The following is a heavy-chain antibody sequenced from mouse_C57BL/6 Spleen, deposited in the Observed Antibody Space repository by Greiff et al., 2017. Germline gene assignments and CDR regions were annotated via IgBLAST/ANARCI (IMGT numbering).Heavy chain of an antibody. V-gene: IGHV2-2*01. J-gene: IGHJ4*01. D-gene: IGHD2-4*01. CDR2: IWSGGST. CDR1: GFSLTSYG. CDR3: ARNWDDYGNAMDY. Sequence: QVQLQQSGPGLVQPSQSLSITCTVSGFSLTSYGVHWVRQSPGQGLEWLGVIWSGGSTDYNAGFISRLSISKDKSKGQVFFKMNSLQADDTAIYYCARNWDDYGNAMDYWGQGTSGTGSS.